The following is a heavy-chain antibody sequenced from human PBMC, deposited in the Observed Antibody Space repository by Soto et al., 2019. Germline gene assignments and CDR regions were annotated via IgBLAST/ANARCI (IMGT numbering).Heavy chain of an antibody. CDR3: ANLYHDSPSD. J-gene: IGHJ4*02. V-gene: IGHV3-30*18. D-gene: IGHD3-22*01. CDR1: GFTFSSYG. Sequence: GGSLRLSCAASGFTFSSYGMHWVRQAPGKGLEWVAVISYDGSNKYYADSVKGRFTISRDNSKNTLYLQMNSLRAEDTAVYYCANLYHDSPSDWGQGTLVTVSS. CDR2: ISYDGSNK.